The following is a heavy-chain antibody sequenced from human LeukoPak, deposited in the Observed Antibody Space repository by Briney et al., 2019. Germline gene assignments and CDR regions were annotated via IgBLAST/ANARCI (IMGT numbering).Heavy chain of an antibody. V-gene: IGHV3-21*04. CDR2: ISSSSSYI. CDR1: GFTFSTYS. D-gene: IGHD1-20*01. Sequence: GGSLRLSCAASGFTFSTYSMNWVRQAPGKGLEWVSSISSSSSYIHYADSVKGRFTISRDNAKNSLFLQMNSLRAEDTALYYCARERSNSDAFDIWGQGTMVTVSS. J-gene: IGHJ3*02. CDR3: ARERSNSDAFDI.